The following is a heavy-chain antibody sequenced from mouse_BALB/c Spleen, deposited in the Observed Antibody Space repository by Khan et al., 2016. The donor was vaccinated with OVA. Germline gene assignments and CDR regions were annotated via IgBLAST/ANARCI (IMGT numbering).Heavy chain of an antibody. V-gene: IGHV1S41*01. D-gene: IGHD1-1*01. J-gene: IGHJ4*01. CDR1: GYTFTSYW. Sequence: DLVKPGTSVKLSCKASGYTFTSYWLNWIKQRPGQGLEWIGRIGPGSSNTYYNEMFKGKAALTVDKSSSTAYIQLSSLSSEDSAVYFCARENYYGRGCYAMDYWGQGTSVTVSS. CDR2: IGPGSSNT. CDR3: ARENYYGRGCYAMDY.